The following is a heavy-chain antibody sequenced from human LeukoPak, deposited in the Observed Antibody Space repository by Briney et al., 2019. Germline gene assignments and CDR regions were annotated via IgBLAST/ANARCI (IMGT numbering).Heavy chain of an antibody. CDR1: GYTLTELS. Sequence: ASVKVSCKVSGYTLTELSMHWVRQAPGKGLEWMGGFDPEDGETIYAQKFQGRVTMTEDTSTDTAYMELSSLRSGDTAVYYCATGGYSSWGNFDYWGQGTLVTVSS. CDR2: FDPEDGET. J-gene: IGHJ4*02. V-gene: IGHV1-24*01. CDR3: ATGGYSSWGNFDY. D-gene: IGHD6-6*01.